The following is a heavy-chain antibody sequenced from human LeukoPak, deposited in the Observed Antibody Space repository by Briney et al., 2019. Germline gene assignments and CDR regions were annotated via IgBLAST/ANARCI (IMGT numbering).Heavy chain of an antibody. J-gene: IGHJ4*02. V-gene: IGHV3-66*01. CDR2: INSGGST. Sequence: GGSLRLSCAASGFTVSSNYMSWVRQAPGKGLEWVSVINSGGSTYYADSVKGRFTISRDNSKNTLYLQMNSLRAEDTAVYYCARGTFGELRMYYFDYWGQGTLVTVSS. CDR1: GFTVSSNY. CDR3: ARGTFGELRMYYFDY. D-gene: IGHD3-10*01.